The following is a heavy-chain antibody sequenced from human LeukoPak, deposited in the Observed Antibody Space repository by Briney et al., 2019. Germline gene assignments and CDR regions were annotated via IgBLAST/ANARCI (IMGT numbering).Heavy chain of an antibody. CDR3: AREVAAAGMVY. CDR2: INHSGST. D-gene: IGHD6-13*01. CDR1: GGSFSGYY. V-gene: IGHV4-34*01. J-gene: IGHJ4*02. Sequence: SETLSLTCAVYGGSFSGYYWSWIRQPPGKGLEWIGEINHSGSTNYNPSLKSRVTISVDTSKNQFSLKLSSVTAADTAVHYCAREVAAAGMVYWGQGTLVTVSS.